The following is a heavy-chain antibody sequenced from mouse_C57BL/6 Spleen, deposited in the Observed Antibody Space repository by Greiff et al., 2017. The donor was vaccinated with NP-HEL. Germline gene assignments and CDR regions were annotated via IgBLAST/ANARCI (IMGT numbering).Heavy chain of an antibody. D-gene: IGHD3-1*01. J-gene: IGHJ4*01. CDR1: GYAFTNYL. CDR2: INPGSGGT. V-gene: IGHV1-54*01. Sequence: QVQLKQSGAELVRPGTSVKVSCKASGYAFTNYLIEWVKQRPGQGLEWIGVINPGSGGTNYNEKFKGKATLTADKSSSTAYMQLSSLTSEDSAVYFCARSPLFGAMDYWGQGTSVTVSS. CDR3: ARSPLFGAMDY.